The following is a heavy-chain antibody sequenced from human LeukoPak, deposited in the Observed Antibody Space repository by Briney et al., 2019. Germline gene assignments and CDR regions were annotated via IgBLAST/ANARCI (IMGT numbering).Heavy chain of an antibody. D-gene: IGHD2-21*02. J-gene: IGHJ6*02. CDR3: AKYPDFRYGMDV. CDR2: ISGSGGST. V-gene: IGHV3-23*01. Sequence: GGSLRLSCAASGFPFSSYAMSWVRQAPGKGLEWVSAISGSGGSTYYADSVKGRFTISRDNSKNTLYLQMNSLRAEDTAVYYCAKYPDFRYGMDVWGQGTTVTVSS. CDR1: GFPFSSYA.